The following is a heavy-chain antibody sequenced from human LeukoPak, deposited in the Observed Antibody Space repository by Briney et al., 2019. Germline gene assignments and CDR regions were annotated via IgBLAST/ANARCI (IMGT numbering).Heavy chain of an antibody. CDR2: VSSYNGDT. CDR3: ARKAGYYYMDV. CDR1: GYTFHNYG. Sequence: ASVRVSCKASGYTFHNYGISWVRQAPGQGLEWMGWVSSYNGDTNYAQKFQGRVTMSTDTSTSTAYMELRSLRSDDTAVYYCARKAGYYYMDVWGKGTTVTVSS. J-gene: IGHJ6*03. D-gene: IGHD3-10*01. V-gene: IGHV1-18*01.